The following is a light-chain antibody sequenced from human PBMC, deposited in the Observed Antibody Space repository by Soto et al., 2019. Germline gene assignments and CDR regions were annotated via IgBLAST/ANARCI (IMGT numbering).Light chain of an antibody. CDR2: DAP. J-gene: IGKJ3*01. CDR1: QSVGRN. Sequence: ELVMTQSPVTLSVSPGERAALSCRASQSVGRNLAWYQQKPGQAPKLLIYDAPNRATGIPARFSGSGSGTEFTLIISSLQSEDFAVYYCQQFKSWPPVFGPGTTVDIK. V-gene: IGKV3-15*01. CDR3: QQFKSWPPV.